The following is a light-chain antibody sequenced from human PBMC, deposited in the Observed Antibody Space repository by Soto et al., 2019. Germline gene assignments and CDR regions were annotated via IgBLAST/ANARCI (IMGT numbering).Light chain of an antibody. J-gene: IGLJ1*01. CDR3: CSYAGTSPLYV. CDR2: EVS. V-gene: IGLV2-23*02. Sequence: QSALTQPASVSGSPGQSITISCTGTSSDVGSYNPVSWYQQHPGKAPKLMIYEVSKRPSGVSNRFSGSKSGNTASLTISGLQAEDEADYYCCSYAGTSPLYVFGTGTKVTVL. CDR1: SSDVGSYNP.